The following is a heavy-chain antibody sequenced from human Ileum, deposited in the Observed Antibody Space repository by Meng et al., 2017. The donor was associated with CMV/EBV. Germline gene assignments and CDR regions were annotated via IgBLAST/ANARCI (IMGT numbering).Heavy chain of an antibody. CDR2: IRSKAHNYAT. CDR1: GFTFSDSV. CDR3: AFPGPLYHYYEVDV. Sequence: GESLKISCAASGFTFSDSVIQWVRQASGKGLEWLGRIRSKAHNYATLYAASVNGRFTMSRDDSRNTAYLQMNSLRTDDTAVYYCAFPGPLYHYYEVDVWARGPS. J-gene: IGHJ6*02. V-gene: IGHV3-73*01.